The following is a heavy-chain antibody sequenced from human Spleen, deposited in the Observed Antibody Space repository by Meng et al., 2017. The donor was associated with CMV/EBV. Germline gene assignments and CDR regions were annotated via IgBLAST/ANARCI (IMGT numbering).Heavy chain of an antibody. CDR3: ARARISMVRGVKEYFDY. CDR1: ISSGTYY. D-gene: IGHD3-10*01. J-gene: IGHJ4*02. V-gene: IGHV4-31*02. Sequence: ISSGTYYWSWSRQHPGKGLEWIGNIYDSGSTYYNPSLKSRVIISVDTSKNQFSLKLSSVTAADTAVYYCARARISMVRGVKEYFDYWGQGTLVTVSS. CDR2: IYDSGST.